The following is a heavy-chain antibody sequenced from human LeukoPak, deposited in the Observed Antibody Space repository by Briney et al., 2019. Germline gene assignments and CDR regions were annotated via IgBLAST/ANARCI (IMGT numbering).Heavy chain of an antibody. D-gene: IGHD2-21*01. CDR3: AKDLVGIFDH. V-gene: IGHV3-9*01. CDR1: GFTFDDYA. CDR2: ISWNSGSI. Sequence: GGSLRLSCAASGFTFDDYAMHWVRQAPGKGLEWVSGISWNSGSIGYADSVKGRFTISRDNAKNSLYLQMNSLRAEDTALYYCAKDLVGIFDHWGQGTLVTVSS. J-gene: IGHJ5*02.